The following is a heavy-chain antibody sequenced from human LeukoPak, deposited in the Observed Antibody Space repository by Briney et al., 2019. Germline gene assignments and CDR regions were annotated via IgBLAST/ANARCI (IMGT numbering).Heavy chain of an antibody. CDR2: INSDGSST. Sequence: GGSLSLSCVASGFTFSSYWMHWVRQAPGKGLVWVSRINSDGSSTSYADSVKGRFTISRDNAKNTLYLQMNSLRAEDTAVYYCAKQHSVGYSSSWYSGFDPWGQGTLVTVSS. CDR3: AKQHSVGYSSSWYSGFDP. V-gene: IGHV3-74*01. J-gene: IGHJ5*02. D-gene: IGHD6-13*01. CDR1: GFTFSSYW.